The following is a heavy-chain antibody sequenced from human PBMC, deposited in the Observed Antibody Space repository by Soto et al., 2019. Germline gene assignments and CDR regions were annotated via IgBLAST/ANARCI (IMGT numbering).Heavy chain of an antibody. Sequence: SETLSLTCTVSGGTIRSSNYYWAWIRQPPGKGLEWIGSIDYSGSTYYNPSLKSRVTISVDTSKNHFSLKLGSVTAADTALYYCSRRAPEGFDPWGRGTLVTVSS. CDR3: SRRAPEGFDP. CDR2: IDYSGST. V-gene: IGHV4-39*02. CDR1: GGTIRSSNYY. J-gene: IGHJ5*02.